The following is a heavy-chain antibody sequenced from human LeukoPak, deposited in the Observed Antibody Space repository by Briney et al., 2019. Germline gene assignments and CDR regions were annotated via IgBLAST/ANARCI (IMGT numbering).Heavy chain of an antibody. CDR1: GGSFSGYY. CDR3: ARVVVLGSLYYYYGMDV. Sequence: SETLSLTCAVYGGSFSGYYWSWIRQPPGKGLEWIGYIYYSGSTNYNPSLKSRVTISVDTSKNQFSLKLSSVTAADTAVYYCARVVVLGSLYYYYGMDVWGQGTTVTVSS. J-gene: IGHJ6*02. D-gene: IGHD3-22*01. CDR2: IYYSGST. V-gene: IGHV4-59*01.